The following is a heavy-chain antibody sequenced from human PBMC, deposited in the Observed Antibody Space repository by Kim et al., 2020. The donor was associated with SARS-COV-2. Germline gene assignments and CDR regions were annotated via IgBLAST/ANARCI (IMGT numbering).Heavy chain of an antibody. Sequence: ASVKVSCKASGYTFTSYGISWVRQAPGQGLEWMGWISAYNGNTNYAQKLQGRVTMTTDTSTSTAYMELRSLRSDDTAVYYCARVDFRASAYYFDYWGQGTLVTVSS. CDR1: GYTFTSYG. CDR2: ISAYNGNT. J-gene: IGHJ4*02. CDR3: ARVDFRASAYYFDY. V-gene: IGHV1-18*04.